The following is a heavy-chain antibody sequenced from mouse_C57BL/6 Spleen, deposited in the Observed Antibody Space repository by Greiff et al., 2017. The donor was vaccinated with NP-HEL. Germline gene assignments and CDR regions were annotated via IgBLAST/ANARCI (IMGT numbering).Heavy chain of an antibody. CDR3: ARGGYSNREAWFAY. V-gene: IGHV1-52*01. CDR2: IDPSDSET. Sequence: QVQLQQPGAELVRPGSSVKLSCKASGYTFTSYWMHWVKQRPIQGLEWIGNIDPSDSETHYNQKFKDKATLTVDKSSSTAYMQLSSLTSEDSAVYYCARGGYSNREAWFAYWGQGTLVTVSA. D-gene: IGHD2-5*01. J-gene: IGHJ3*01. CDR1: GYTFTSYW.